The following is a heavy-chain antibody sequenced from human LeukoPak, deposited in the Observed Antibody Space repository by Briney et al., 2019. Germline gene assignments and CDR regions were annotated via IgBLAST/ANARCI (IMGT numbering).Heavy chain of an antibody. Sequence: PGGSLRLSCAASGFTFSSYAMGWVRQAPGKGLEWVSAISGSGGSTYYADSVKGRFTISRDNSKNTLYLQMNSLRAEDTAVYYCAKVGLTMIVVVSNFDYWGQGTLVTVSS. J-gene: IGHJ4*02. CDR1: GFTFSSYA. D-gene: IGHD3-22*01. V-gene: IGHV3-23*01. CDR3: AKVGLTMIVVVSNFDY. CDR2: ISGSGGST.